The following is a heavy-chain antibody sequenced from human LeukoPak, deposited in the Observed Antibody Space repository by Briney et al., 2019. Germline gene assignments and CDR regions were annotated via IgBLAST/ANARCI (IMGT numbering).Heavy chain of an antibody. V-gene: IGHV1-18*01. CDR3: ARSFGGSNAMGPDAFDI. J-gene: IGHJ3*02. Sequence: ASVKVSCKASGYTFSSYGITWVRQAPGQGLEWMGWISAYNGNTNYAQKLQGRVTMTTDTSTSTAYMELRSLRSDDTAVYYCARSFGGSNAMGPDAFDIWGQGTMVTVSS. CDR1: GYTFSSYG. CDR2: ISAYNGNT. D-gene: IGHD3-16*01.